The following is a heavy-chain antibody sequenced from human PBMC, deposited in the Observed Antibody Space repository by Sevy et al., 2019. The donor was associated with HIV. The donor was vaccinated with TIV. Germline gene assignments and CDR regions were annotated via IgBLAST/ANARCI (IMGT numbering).Heavy chain of an antibody. Sequence: ASVKVSCKASGGTFSKYAITWVRQAPGQGLEWMGGIIPIFGTANYAQKFQGRVTITADESTRKAYMELSSLSSEDTAVYYCARDRGFSSTSEYGMDVWGQGTTVTVSS. V-gene: IGHV1-69*13. CDR2: IIPIFGTA. J-gene: IGHJ6*02. D-gene: IGHD2-2*01. CDR3: ARDRGFSSTSEYGMDV. CDR1: GGTFSKYA.